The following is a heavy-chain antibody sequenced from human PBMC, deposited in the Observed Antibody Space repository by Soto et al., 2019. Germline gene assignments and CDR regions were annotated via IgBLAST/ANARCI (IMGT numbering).Heavy chain of an antibody. CDR1: GGSFSGYY. D-gene: IGHD2-21*02. Sequence: PSETLSLTCAGYGGSFSGYYWSWIRQPPGKGLEWIGEINHSGSTNYNPSLKSRVTISVDTSKNQFSLKLSSVTAADTAVYYCARGGLYIVVVTAINNWFDFWGRGTLVTVSS. V-gene: IGHV4-34*01. J-gene: IGHJ5*01. CDR3: ARGGLYIVVVTAINNWFDF. CDR2: INHSGST.